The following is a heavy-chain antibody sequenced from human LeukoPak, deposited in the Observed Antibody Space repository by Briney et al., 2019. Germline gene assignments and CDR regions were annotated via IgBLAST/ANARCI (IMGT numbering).Heavy chain of an antibody. CDR1: GGTFSSYA. D-gene: IGHD2-2*01. CDR2: ISAYNGNT. CDR3: ARALPAARYYFDY. Sequence: ASVKVSCKASGGTFSSYAISWVRQAPGQGLEWMGWISAYNGNTNYAQKLQGRVTMTTDTSTSTAYMELRSLRSDDTAVYYCARALPAARYYFDYWGQGTLVTVSS. J-gene: IGHJ4*02. V-gene: IGHV1-18*01.